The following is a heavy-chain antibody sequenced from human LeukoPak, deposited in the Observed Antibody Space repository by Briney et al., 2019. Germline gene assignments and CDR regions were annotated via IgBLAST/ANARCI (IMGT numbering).Heavy chain of an antibody. CDR3: AKDAIGQYRTYYFDH. D-gene: IGHD1-1*01. V-gene: IGHV3-7*03. J-gene: IGHJ4*02. CDR2: IKQDGSEE. CDR1: GFTFSSYW. Sequence: GGSLRLSCAASGFTFSSYWMSWVRQAPGKGLEWVANIKQDGSEEYYVDSVKGRFTISRDNAKNSLYLQMNSLRAEDTAVYYCAKDAIGQYRTYYFDHWGQGTLVPVSS.